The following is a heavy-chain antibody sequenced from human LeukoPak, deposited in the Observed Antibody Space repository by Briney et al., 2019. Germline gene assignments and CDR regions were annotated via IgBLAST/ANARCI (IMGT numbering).Heavy chain of an antibody. J-gene: IGHJ4*02. CDR3: ARLQLRHCSRTSCANEFDY. V-gene: IGHV3-23*01. CDR1: GFTFSSYV. CDR2: ISGSGGST. Sequence: GGSLRLSCAASGFTFSSYVMSWVRQAPGKGLEWVSAISGSGGSTYYADSVKGRFTISRDNSKNTLYLQMNSLRAEDTAVYYCARLQLRHCSRTSCANEFDYWGQGALVTVSS. D-gene: IGHD2-2*01.